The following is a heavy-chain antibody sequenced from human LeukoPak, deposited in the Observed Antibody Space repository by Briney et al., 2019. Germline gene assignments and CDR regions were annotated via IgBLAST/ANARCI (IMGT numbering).Heavy chain of an antibody. Sequence: SETLSLTCAVYGGSFSGYYWTWIRQPPGKGLEWIGEINHSGNTNYNPSLKSRVTMSVDTSKNQFSLKLSSETAADTAVYYCARRARPGSNWFDPWGQGTLVTVSS. CDR1: GGSFSGYY. J-gene: IGHJ5*02. V-gene: IGHV4-34*01. CDR3: ARRARPGSNWFDP. CDR2: INHSGNT.